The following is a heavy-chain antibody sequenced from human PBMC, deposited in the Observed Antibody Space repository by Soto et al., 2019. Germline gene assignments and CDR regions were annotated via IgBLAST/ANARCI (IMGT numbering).Heavy chain of an antibody. CDR3: AAYSHKGY. J-gene: IGHJ4*02. D-gene: IGHD3-16*01. V-gene: IGHV3-66*01. Sequence: EEQLVESGGDLVQPGGSLRLSCAASGFTVSNNYMSWVRQAPGKGLEWVSLIYIGGSTYYADSVKGRFTISRDSSKNTLYLQMNSLRAKDTAMYYCAAYSHKGYWGQGTLVTVSS. CDR2: IYIGGST. CDR1: GFTVSNNY.